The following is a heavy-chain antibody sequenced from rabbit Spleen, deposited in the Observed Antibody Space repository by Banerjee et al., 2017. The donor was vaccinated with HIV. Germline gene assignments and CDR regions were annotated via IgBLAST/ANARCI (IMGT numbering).Heavy chain of an antibody. Sequence: QEQLMESGGGLVKPEGSLKLSCTASGFSFSSSYYMYWVRQAPGKGLEWIACIYSGSSADTYYASWAKGRFTISKTSSTTVTLQMTSLTAADTATYFCARETSSGWGVVSYYFNLWGPGTLVTVS. CDR2: IYSGSSADT. V-gene: IGHV1S45*01. J-gene: IGHJ4*01. D-gene: IGHD4-1*01. CDR1: GFSFSSSYY. CDR3: ARETSSGWGVVSYYFNL.